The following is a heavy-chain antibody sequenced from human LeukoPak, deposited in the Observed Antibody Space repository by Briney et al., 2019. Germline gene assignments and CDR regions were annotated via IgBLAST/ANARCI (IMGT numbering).Heavy chain of an antibody. CDR3: ARLSPFEGNTNYRPSDY. V-gene: IGHV3-7*01. Sequence: GGSLRLSCAASGFTFSRFWMSWVRQAPGKGLEWVANIKQDGEENFYVDSVKGRFTISRDNAKNLLYLQMNSLRAEDTAVYYCARLSPFEGNTNYRPSDYWSQGTLVIVSS. CDR1: GFTFSRFW. CDR2: IKQDGEEN. D-gene: IGHD4-11*01. J-gene: IGHJ4*02.